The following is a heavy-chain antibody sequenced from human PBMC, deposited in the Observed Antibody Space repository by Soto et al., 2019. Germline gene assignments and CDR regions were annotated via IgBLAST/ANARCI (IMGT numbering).Heavy chain of an antibody. J-gene: IGHJ4*02. V-gene: IGHV3-48*03. CDR1: GFTFSSYE. D-gene: IGHD1-20*01. CDR3: ARGGSLTPYDFDY. CDR2: ISSSGSTI. Sequence: GGSLRLSCAASGFTFSSYEMNWVRQAPGKGLEWVSYISSSGSTIYYADSVKGRFTISRDNAKNSLYLQMNSLRAEDTAVYYCARGGSLTPYDFDYWGQGTLVTVSS.